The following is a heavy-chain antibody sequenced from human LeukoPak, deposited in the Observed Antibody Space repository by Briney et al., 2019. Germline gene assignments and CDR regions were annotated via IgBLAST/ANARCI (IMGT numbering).Heavy chain of an antibody. V-gene: IGHV3-21*01. CDR2: ISSSSSYI. CDR1: GFTFSSYA. J-gene: IGHJ5*02. CDR3: ARDPKVGATTWWFDP. Sequence: GGSLRLSCAASGFTFSSYAMSWVRQAPGKGLEWVSAISSSSSYIYYADSVKGRFTISRDNAKNSLYLQMNSLRAEDTAVYYCARDPKVGATTWWFDPWGQGTLVTVSS. D-gene: IGHD1-26*01.